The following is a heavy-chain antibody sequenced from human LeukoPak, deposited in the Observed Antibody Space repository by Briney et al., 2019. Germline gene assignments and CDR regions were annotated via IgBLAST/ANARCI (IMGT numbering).Heavy chain of an antibody. CDR2: IKEDGNEK. Sequence: GGSLRLSCEVSGFTFSNYWMSWVRQAPGKGLEWVANIKEDGNEKYYVDSVKGRFTISRDNAKNSVYLQMNSLRVEDTAVYYCAGGQSVGYWGQETLVTVSS. CDR3: AGGQSVGY. CDR1: GFTFSNYW. V-gene: IGHV3-7*01. D-gene: IGHD4-23*01. J-gene: IGHJ4*02.